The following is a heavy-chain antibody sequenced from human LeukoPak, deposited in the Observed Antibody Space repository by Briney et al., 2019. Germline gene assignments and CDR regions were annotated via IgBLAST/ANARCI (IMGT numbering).Heavy chain of an antibody. D-gene: IGHD3-22*01. CDR1: GFTFSSYA. V-gene: IGHV3-23*01. CDR3: AKGDYYYDSSGYYPTLLGY. J-gene: IGHJ4*02. CDR2: ISGSGGRT. Sequence: GGSLRLSCAASGFTFSSYAMSWVRQAPGKGLEWVSAISGSGGRTYYADSGKGRFTISRGNSKNTLYLQMNSLRAEDTAVYYCAKGDYYYDSSGYYPTLLGYWGQGNLVTVSS.